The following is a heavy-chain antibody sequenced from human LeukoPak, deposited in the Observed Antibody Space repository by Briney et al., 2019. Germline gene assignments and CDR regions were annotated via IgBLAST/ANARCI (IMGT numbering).Heavy chain of an antibody. CDR2: IKQDGSDR. V-gene: IGHV3-7*03. J-gene: IGHJ4*02. CDR1: GFTFRNYW. D-gene: IGHD6-19*01. Sequence: GGSLRLSCAASGFTFRNYWMSWVRQAPGTGLEWVANIKQDGSDRNYVTSVRGRFTISRDNAESSLYLRMNSLRVEDTAVYYCVRNLAVAGTCFDSWGQGTLVTVSS. CDR3: VRNLAVAGTCFDS.